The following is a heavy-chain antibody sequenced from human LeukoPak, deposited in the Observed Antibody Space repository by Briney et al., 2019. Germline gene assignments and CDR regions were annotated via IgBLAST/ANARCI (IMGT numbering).Heavy chain of an antibody. CDR3: AKVPRQHDNWFDP. CDR2: ISSGSTII. Sequence: PGGSLRLSCAASGFTFSSHSMNWVRQAPGKGLEWVSYISSGSTIIHYADSVKGRFTISRDDAKNSLCLQMNSLRAEYTAVYYCAKVPRQHDNWFDPWGQGTLVTVSS. D-gene: IGHD6-13*01. V-gene: IGHV3-48*01. CDR1: GFTFSSHS. J-gene: IGHJ5*02.